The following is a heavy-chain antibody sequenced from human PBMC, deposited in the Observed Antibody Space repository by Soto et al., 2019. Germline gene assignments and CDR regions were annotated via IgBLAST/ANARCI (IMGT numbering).Heavy chain of an antibody. CDR3: ARDDEDGSYCDLGY. CDR2: ILHDGNNK. CDR1: GFTISNYI. D-gene: IGHD3-10*01. V-gene: IGHV3-30-3*01. Sequence: QVQLVESGGGVDQPGRSLRLSCAASGFTISNYIMHWVSQAPGKGLEWVAMILHDGNNKYYADSVKGRFTISRDNSKNTLYLQMNSLRTEDTAMYYCARDDEDGSYCDLGYWGQGTLVTVSS. J-gene: IGHJ4*02.